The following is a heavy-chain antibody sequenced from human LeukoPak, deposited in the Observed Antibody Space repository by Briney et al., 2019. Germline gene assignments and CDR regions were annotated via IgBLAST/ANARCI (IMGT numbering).Heavy chain of an antibody. CDR1: GYTFTGYY. CDR2: INPNSGGT. J-gene: IGHJ6*03. CDR3: ARELFEGYYYYYMDV. D-gene: IGHD3-10*02. V-gene: IGHV1-2*06. Sequence: ASVNVSCKASGYTFTGYYMHWVRQAPGQGLEWMGRINPNSGGTNYPQKFQGRVTMTRHTSMSTAYMELSRLRSDDTAVYYCARELFEGYYYYYMDVWGKGTTVTVSS.